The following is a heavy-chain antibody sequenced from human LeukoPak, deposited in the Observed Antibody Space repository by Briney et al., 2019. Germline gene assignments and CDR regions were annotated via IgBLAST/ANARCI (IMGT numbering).Heavy chain of an antibody. V-gene: IGHV1-46*01. CDR2: INPSGGST. D-gene: IGHD3-10*01. CDR3: ARAPDHYYGAGSYSIDY. J-gene: IGHJ4*02. Sequence: GASVKVSCKASGYTFTSYYMHWVRQAPGQGLEWMGIINPSGGSTSYAQKYQGRVTMTRDTSTSTVYMELSSLRSEDTAVYCCARAPDHYYGAGSYSIDYWGQGTLVTVSS. CDR1: GYTFTSYY.